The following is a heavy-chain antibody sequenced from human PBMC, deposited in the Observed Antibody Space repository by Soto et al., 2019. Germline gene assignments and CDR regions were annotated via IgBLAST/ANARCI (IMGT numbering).Heavy chain of an antibody. Sequence: ASVKVSCKASGYTLRTYYMHWVRQAPGQGLEWMGVINPSGGGTSYAQKFQGRVTMTRDTSTSTVYMELSSLRSEDTAVYYCARPYSDGYCFQHWGQGTLVTVSS. J-gene: IGHJ1*01. V-gene: IGHV1-46*01. CDR1: GYTLRTYY. CDR3: ARPYSDGYCFQH. CDR2: INPSGGGT. D-gene: IGHD5-18*01.